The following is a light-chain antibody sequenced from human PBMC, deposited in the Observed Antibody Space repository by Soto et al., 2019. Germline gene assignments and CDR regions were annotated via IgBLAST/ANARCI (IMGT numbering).Light chain of an antibody. J-gene: IGKJ1*01. CDR1: QSLSGY. CDR3: QQYGSSPPRT. Sequence: EIVMTQSPATLAVSPGETATLSCRASQSLSGYLAWYQQKPGQAPRLLIFRASTRATDVPGRFSGSGSGADFTLSISRLEPEDFAVYYCQQYGSSPPRTFGQGTKVDIK. V-gene: IGKV3-20*01. CDR2: RAS.